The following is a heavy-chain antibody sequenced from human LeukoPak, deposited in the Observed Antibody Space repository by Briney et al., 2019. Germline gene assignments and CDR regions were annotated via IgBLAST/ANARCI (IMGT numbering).Heavy chain of an antibody. Sequence: ASVKVSCKVSGYTLTELSMHWVRQAPGKGLEWMGGFDPEDGETIYAQKFQGRVTMTEDTSTDTAYMELSSLRSEDTAVYYCATRSPDTAMVEGDYWGQGTLVTVSS. CDR3: ATRSPDTAMVEGDY. V-gene: IGHV1-24*01. CDR2: FDPEDGET. CDR1: GYTLTELS. D-gene: IGHD5-18*01. J-gene: IGHJ4*02.